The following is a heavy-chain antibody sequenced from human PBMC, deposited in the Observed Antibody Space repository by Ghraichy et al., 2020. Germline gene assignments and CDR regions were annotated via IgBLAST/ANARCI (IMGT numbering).Heavy chain of an antibody. CDR3: ARHEAGTYYYYGMDV. Sequence: ESLNISCTVSGGSISSYYWSWIRQPPGKGLEWIGFIYYIGSTNYNPSLKSRVTISVDTSRNQFSLKLSSVTAADTAGYYCARHEAGTYYYYGMDVWGQGTTVTVSS. J-gene: IGHJ6*02. CDR1: GGSISSYY. V-gene: IGHV4-59*08. CDR2: IYYIGST.